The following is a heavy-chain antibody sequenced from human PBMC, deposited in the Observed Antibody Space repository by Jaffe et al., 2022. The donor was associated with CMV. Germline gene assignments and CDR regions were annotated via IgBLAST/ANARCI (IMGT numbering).Heavy chain of an antibody. J-gene: IGHJ2*01. V-gene: IGHV4-34*01. D-gene: IGHD3-10*01. Sequence: QVQLQQWGAGLLKPSETLSLTCAVYGGSFSGYYWSWIRQPPGKGLEWIGEINHSGSTNYNPSLKSRVTISVDTSKNQFSLKLSSVTAADTAVYYCARVGNYYGSGSYYRGNWYFDLWGRGTLVTVSS. CDR3: ARVGNYYGSGSYYRGNWYFDL. CDR1: GGSFSGYY. CDR2: INHSGST.